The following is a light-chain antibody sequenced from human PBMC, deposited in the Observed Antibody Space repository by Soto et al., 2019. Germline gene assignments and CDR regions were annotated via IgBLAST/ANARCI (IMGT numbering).Light chain of an antibody. Sequence: DIVLTQSPGTLTLSPGERATLSCRASQSISNYLAWFQQRPGQAPRLLIYDTSKRATGVPARFSGSGSGTDFTLTISSLEPEDFATYYCLQHNSYPRAFGQGTKVEIK. CDR2: DTS. J-gene: IGKJ1*01. CDR3: LQHNSYPRA. V-gene: IGKV3-11*01. CDR1: QSISNY.